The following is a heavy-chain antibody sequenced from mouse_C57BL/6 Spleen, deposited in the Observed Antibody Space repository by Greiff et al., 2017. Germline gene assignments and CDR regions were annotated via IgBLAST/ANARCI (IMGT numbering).Heavy chain of an antibody. CDR2: IYPGDGDT. V-gene: IGHV1-80*01. D-gene: IGHD2-5*01. J-gene: IGHJ1*03. CDR3: ARGGGYSNIYWYFDV. CDR1: GYAFSSYW. Sequence: QVQLQQSGAELVKPGASVKISCKASGYAFSSYWMNWVKQRPGKGLEWIGQIYPGDGDTNYNGKFKGKATLTADKSSSTAYMQLSSLTSEDSAVYFCARGGGYSNIYWYFDVWGTGTTVTVSS.